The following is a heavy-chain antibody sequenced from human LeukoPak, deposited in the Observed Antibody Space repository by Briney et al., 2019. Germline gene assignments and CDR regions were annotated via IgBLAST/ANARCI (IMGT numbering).Heavy chain of an antibody. D-gene: IGHD3-16*02. J-gene: IGHJ4*02. CDR1: GFTFNSHA. V-gene: IGHV3-23*01. CDR3: ARDQGYDYDWGSNRYGY. CDR2: ISGGGGST. Sequence: GGSLRLSCAASGFTFNSHAMSWVRQAPGKGLEWVSAISGGGGSTYYADFVKGRFTISRDNSKNTLSLQMNSLRVEDTAVYYCARDQGYDYDWGSNRYGYWGQGTLVTVSS.